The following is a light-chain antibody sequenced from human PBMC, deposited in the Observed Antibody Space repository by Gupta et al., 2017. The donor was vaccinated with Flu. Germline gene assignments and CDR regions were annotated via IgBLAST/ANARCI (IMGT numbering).Light chain of an antibody. J-gene: IGLJ2*01. Sequence: QSALTQPASVSGSPGQSITISCTGTSRDIGGYNSVSWYQQYPGKAPKRVIFEVSNRPSGVSARFSGSKSGDTASLTISGLQAEDEADYYCSSYTNTNTRVRFGGGTQLTVL. CDR1: SRDIGGYNS. V-gene: IGLV2-14*01. CDR3: SSYTNTNTRVR. CDR2: EVS.